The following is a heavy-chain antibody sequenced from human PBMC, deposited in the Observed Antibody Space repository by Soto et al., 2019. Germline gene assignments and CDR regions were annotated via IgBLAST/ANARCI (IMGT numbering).Heavy chain of an antibody. D-gene: IGHD1-26*01. CDR2: ISAYNANT. CDR1: GYTFTTYG. J-gene: IGHJ4*02. CDR3: ARGSYLDY. Sequence: QVHLVQSGAEVKKPGASVKVSCKASGYTFTTYGIAWVRQAPGQGLEWMGWISAYNANTDYAQRLQGRVTITTATSTSTAHMELSSLRSDDTAVYFCARGSYLDYWGQGTLVTVSS. V-gene: IGHV1-18*01.